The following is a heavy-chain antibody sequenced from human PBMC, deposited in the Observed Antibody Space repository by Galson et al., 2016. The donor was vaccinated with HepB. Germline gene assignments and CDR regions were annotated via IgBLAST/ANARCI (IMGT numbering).Heavy chain of an antibody. CDR3: SREMTGSYFD. CDR2: IRGDGIVS. D-gene: IGHD3-10*01. V-gene: IGHV3-7*01. Sequence: SLRLSCAASGFTFNAHWMNWVRQAPGKGLEWVANIRGDGIVSYYTGSVRGRFTISRDNAKNSLYLQMNGLRVDETAVYYRSREMTGSYFDWGQGTLVTVSS. CDR1: GFTFNAHW. J-gene: IGHJ4*02.